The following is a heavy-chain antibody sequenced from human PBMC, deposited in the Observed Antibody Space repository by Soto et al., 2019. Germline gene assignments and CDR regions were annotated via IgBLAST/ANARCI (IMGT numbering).Heavy chain of an antibody. CDR1: GYTFTSYG. D-gene: IGHD5-18*01. CDR2: ISAYNGNT. V-gene: IGHV1-18*01. J-gene: IGHJ6*02. Sequence: ASVKVSCKASGYTFTSYGISWVRQAPGQGLEWMGWISAYNGNTNYAQKLQGRVTMTTDTSTSTAYMELRSLRSDDTAVYYCARDEWGYSYGYNYYYYGMDVWGQGTTVTVS. CDR3: ARDEWGYSYGYNYYYYGMDV.